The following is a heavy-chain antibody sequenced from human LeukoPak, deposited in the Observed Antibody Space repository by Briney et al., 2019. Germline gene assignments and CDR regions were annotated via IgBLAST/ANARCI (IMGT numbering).Heavy chain of an antibody. CDR1: GFTFSSYS. V-gene: IGHV4-30-4*08. CDR3: ARVDIGSGSPFDAFDI. D-gene: IGHD5/OR15-5a*01. J-gene: IGHJ3*02. Sequence: LRLSCAASGFTFSSYSMNWIRQPPGKGLEWIGYIYYSGSTYYNPSLKSRVTISVDTSKNQFSLKLTSVTAADTAVHHCARVDIGSGSPFDAFDIWGQGTMVTVSS. CDR2: IYYSGST.